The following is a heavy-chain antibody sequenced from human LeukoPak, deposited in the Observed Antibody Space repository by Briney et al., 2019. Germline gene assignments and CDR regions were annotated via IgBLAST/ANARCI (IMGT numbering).Heavy chain of an antibody. J-gene: IGHJ4*02. CDR1: LFTVSGHY. Sequence: GGSLRLSCAVSLFTVSGHYMSWVRQAPGRGLEWVSVMYSGGSTYYADSVKGRFTISRDNSKNTLYLQMHGLRAEDTAVYYCARSNYYDSRRFDSWGQGTLVTVSS. D-gene: IGHD3-22*01. CDR3: ARSNYYDSRRFDS. CDR2: MYSGGST. V-gene: IGHV3-53*01.